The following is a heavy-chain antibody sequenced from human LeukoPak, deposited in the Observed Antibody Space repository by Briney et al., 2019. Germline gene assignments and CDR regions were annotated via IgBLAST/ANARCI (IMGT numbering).Heavy chain of an antibody. J-gene: IGHJ4*02. V-gene: IGHV3-21*01. CDR2: ISSSSSYI. CDR3: TRVASYDILTGYYTLHYDY. D-gene: IGHD3-9*01. Sequence: GGSLRLSCAASGVTFSSYSMNWVRQAPGKGLEWVSSISSSSSYIYSADSVKGRFTISRDNAKNSLYLQMNSLRAEDTAVYYCTRVASYDILTGYYTLHYDYWGQGTLVTVSS. CDR1: GVTFSSYS.